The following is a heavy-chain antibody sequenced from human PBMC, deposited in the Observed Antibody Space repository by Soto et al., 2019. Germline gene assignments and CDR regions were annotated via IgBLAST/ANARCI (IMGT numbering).Heavy chain of an antibody. J-gene: IGHJ4*02. D-gene: IGHD4-17*01. Sequence: EVQLLESGGGLVQPGGSLRLSCAASGFTFSSYAMSWVRKAPGKGLEWVSAISGSGGSTYYADSVKGRFTISRDNSKNTLYLQMNSLRAEDTAVYYCAKDDLPDYVALQCSLWGQGTLVTVSS. CDR1: GFTFSSYA. CDR2: ISGSGGST. CDR3: AKDDLPDYVALQCSL. V-gene: IGHV3-23*01.